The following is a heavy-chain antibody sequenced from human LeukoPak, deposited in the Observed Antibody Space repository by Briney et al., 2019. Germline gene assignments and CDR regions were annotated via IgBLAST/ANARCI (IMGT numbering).Heavy chain of an antibody. CDR3: ARDMRGVSSSSYAFDI. CDR1: GFTFRSYN. Sequence: GGSLRLSCAASGFTFRSYNMTWVRQAPGTGLEWVSSISSSSSYIYYADSVKGRFTISRDNAKDSLHLQMNSLRAEDTAVYYCARDMRGVSSSSYAFDIWGQGTMVTVSS. J-gene: IGHJ3*02. CDR2: ISSSSSYI. D-gene: IGHD6-6*01. V-gene: IGHV3-21*01.